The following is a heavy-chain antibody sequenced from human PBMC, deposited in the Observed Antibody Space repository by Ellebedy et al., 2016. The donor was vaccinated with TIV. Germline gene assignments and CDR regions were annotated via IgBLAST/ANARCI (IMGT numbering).Heavy chain of an antibody. D-gene: IGHD3-3*01. J-gene: IGHJ5*02. CDR1: GGSISSSIYY. CDR2: IFYSGST. V-gene: IGHV4-39*01. Sequence: SETLSLXXTVSGGSISSSIYYWGWIRQPPGKGLGWIGNIFYSGSTHYNPSLKSRVTTSVDTSKNQFSLNLSSVTATDTAVYYCARGPFWSRYYPPWFDPWGQGALVTVSS. CDR3: ARGPFWSRYYPPWFDP.